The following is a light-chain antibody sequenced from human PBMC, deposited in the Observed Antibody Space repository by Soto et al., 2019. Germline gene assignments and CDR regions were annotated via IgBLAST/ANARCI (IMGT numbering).Light chain of an antibody. CDR3: SSYTSSSTRCV. V-gene: IGLV2-14*01. J-gene: IGLJ1*01. CDR2: DVS. CDR1: SSDVGGYNY. Sequence: QSVLTQPASVSWSPGQSITISCTGTSSDVGGYNYVSWYQQHPGKAPKLMIYDVSNRPSGVSNRFSGSKSGNTASLTISGLQAEDEADYYCSSYTSSSTRCVFGTGTKVTVL.